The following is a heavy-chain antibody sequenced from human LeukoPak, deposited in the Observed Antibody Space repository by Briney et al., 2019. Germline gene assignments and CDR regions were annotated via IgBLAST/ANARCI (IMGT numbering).Heavy chain of an antibody. CDR2: MYTSGST. Sequence: SETLSLTCTVSGGSIRSGSYYWSWIRQPAGKGLEWIGRMYTSGSTKYSPSLKSRVTISGDTSKNQFSLRLSSVTAADTAVYYCARAQAGTGTYYYYMDVWGKGATVTVSS. D-gene: IGHD6-13*01. CDR1: GGSIRSGSYY. J-gene: IGHJ6*03. CDR3: ARAQAGTGTYYYYMDV. V-gene: IGHV4-61*02.